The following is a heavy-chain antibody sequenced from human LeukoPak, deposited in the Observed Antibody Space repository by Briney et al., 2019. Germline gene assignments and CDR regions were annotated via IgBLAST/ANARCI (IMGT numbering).Heavy chain of an antibody. CDR2: IYTSGST. V-gene: IGHV4-4*07. CDR1: GGSISSYY. J-gene: IGHJ6*02. CDR3: ARDVVPVYSSGTSHYGMDV. D-gene: IGHD6-19*01. Sequence: PSETLSLTCTVPGGSISSYYWSWIRQPAGKGLEWIGRIYTSGSTNYNPSLKSRVTMSVDTSKNQFSLKLSSVTAADTAVYYCARDVVPVYSSGTSHYGMDVWGQGTTVTVSS.